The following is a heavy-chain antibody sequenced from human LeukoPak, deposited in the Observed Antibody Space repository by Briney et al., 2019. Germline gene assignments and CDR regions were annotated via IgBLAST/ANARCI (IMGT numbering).Heavy chain of an antibody. J-gene: IGHJ4*02. CDR2: IYTSGST. CDR1: GGSISSGSYY. D-gene: IGHD6-19*01. Sequence: SETLSLTCTVSGGSISSGSYYWSWIRQPAGKGLEWIGRIYTSGSTNYNPSLKSRVTISVDTSKNQFSLKLSSVTAADTAVYCARAVFAMAGRDYFDYWGQGTLVTVSS. V-gene: IGHV4-61*02. CDR3: ARAVFAMAGRDYFDY.